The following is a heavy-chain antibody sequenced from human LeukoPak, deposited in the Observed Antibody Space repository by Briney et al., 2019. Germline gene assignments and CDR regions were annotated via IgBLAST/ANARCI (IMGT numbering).Heavy chain of an antibody. CDR3: AKGGRAHFDY. Sequence: GGSLRLSCAASGFTFSSYWMHWVRQAPGKGLVWVSRININGSSTIYADSVKGRFTISRDNAKNTLYLQMNSLRAEDTAVYYCAKGGRAHFDYWGQGTLVTVSS. V-gene: IGHV3-74*01. J-gene: IGHJ4*02. D-gene: IGHD3-16*01. CDR2: ININGSST. CDR1: GFTFSSYW.